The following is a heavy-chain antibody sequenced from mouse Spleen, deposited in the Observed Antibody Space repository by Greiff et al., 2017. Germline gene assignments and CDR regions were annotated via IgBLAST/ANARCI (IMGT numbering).Heavy chain of an antibody. CDR2: IWSGGST. Sequence: VQGVESGPGLVQPSQSLSITCTVSGFSLTSYGVHWVRQSPGKGLEWLGVIWSGGSTDYNAAFISRLSISKDNSKSQVFFKMNSLQADDTAIYYCARKGRREGYYAMDYWGQGTSVTVSS. CDR3: ARKGRREGYYAMDY. V-gene: IGHV2-2*01. J-gene: IGHJ4*01. CDR1: GFSLTSYG.